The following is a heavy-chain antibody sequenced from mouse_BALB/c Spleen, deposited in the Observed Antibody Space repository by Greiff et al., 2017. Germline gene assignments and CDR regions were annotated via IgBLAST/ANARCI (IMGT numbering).Heavy chain of an antibody. J-gene: IGHJ4*01. V-gene: IGHV5-4*02. CDR2: ISDGGSYT. D-gene: IGHD1-2*01. Sequence: DVKLVESGGGLVKPGGSLKLSCAASGFTFSDYYMYWVRQTPEKRLEWVATISDGGSYTYYPDSVKGRFTISRDNAKNNLYLQMSSLKSEDTAMYYCARDPYYGYLYYYAMDYWGQGTSVTVSS. CDR3: ARDPYYGYLYYYAMDY. CDR1: GFTFSDYY.